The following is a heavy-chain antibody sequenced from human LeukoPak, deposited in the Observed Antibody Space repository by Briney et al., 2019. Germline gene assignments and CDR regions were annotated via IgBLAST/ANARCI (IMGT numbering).Heavy chain of an antibody. CDR2: IYYSGST. CDR1: GGSISSGDYY. V-gene: IGHV4-30-4*01. D-gene: IGHD3-16*01. J-gene: IGHJ6*02. Sequence: TTSETLSLTCTVSGGSISSGDYYWSWIRQPPGKGLEWIGYIYYSGSTYYNPSLKSRVTISVDTSKNQFSLKLSSVTAADTAVYYCTREMGDGNGMDVWGQGTTVTVSS. CDR3: TREMGDGNGMDV.